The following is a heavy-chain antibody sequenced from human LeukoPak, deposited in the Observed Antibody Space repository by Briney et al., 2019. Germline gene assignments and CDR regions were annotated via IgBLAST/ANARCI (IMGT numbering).Heavy chain of an antibody. CDR2: IYYSGST. D-gene: IGHD3-22*01. Sequence: SETLSLTCTVSGGSISRYYWSWIRQPPGKGLEWIGYIYYSGSTNYNPSLKSRVTISVDTSKNQFSLKLSSVTAADTAVYYCARAPYDSSGITTCWFDPWGQGTLVTVSS. CDR1: GGSISRYY. CDR3: ARAPYDSSGITTCWFDP. V-gene: IGHV4-59*01. J-gene: IGHJ5*02.